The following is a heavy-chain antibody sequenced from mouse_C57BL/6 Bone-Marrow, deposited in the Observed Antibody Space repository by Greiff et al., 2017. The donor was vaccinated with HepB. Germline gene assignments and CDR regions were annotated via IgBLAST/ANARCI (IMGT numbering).Heavy chain of an antibody. D-gene: IGHD3-1*01. Sequence: EVKVEESGGGLVQPGGSLKLSCAASGFTFSDYYMYWVRQTPEKRLEWVAYISNGGGSTYYPDTVKGRFTISRDNAKNTLYLQMSRLKSEDTAMYYCARQRARATWFAYWGQGTLVTVSA. CDR1: GFTFSDYY. V-gene: IGHV5-12*01. J-gene: IGHJ3*01. CDR3: ARQRARATWFAY. CDR2: ISNGGGST.